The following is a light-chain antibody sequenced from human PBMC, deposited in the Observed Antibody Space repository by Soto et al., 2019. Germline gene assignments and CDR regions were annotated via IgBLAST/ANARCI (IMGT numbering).Light chain of an antibody. CDR2: GAS. CDR3: QQYNNWPPMA. Sequence: EIVMTQSPATLSVSPGERATLSCRASQSVSSXXAWYQQKPGQAPRLLIYGASTRATGIPARFSGSGSGTEFXXXXXXXXXXXFAVYYCQQYNNWPPMAFGQGTKVEIK. V-gene: IGKV3-15*01. CDR1: QSVSSX. J-gene: IGKJ1*01.